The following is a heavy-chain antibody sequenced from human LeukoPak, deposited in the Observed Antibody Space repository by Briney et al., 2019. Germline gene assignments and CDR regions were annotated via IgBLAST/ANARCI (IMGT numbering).Heavy chain of an antibody. V-gene: IGHV3-11*01. CDR1: GFTFSDYY. Sequence: KPGGSLRLSCAASGFTFSDYYMSWIRQAPGKGLEWVSYISSSGSTIYYADSVKGRFTISRDNSKNTLYLQMNSLRAEDTAVYYCAKDPYDSSGYYSIINPYFDYWGQGTLVTVSS. D-gene: IGHD3-22*01. CDR2: ISSSGSTI. CDR3: AKDPYDSSGYYSIINPYFDY. J-gene: IGHJ4*02.